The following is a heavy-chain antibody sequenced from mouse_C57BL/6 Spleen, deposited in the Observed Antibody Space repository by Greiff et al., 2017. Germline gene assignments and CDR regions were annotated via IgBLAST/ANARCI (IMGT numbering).Heavy chain of an antibody. CDR3: APQVTWYFDV. D-gene: IGHD2-1*01. CDR2: IHPNSGST. Sequence: QVQLQQSGAELVKPGASVKLSCKASGYTFTSYWMHWVKQRPGQGLEWIGMIHPNSGSTNYNEKFKSKATLTVDKSSSTAYMQLSSLTSEDSAVYYCAPQVTWYFDVWGTGTTVTVSS. CDR1: GYTFTSYW. V-gene: IGHV1-64*01. J-gene: IGHJ1*03.